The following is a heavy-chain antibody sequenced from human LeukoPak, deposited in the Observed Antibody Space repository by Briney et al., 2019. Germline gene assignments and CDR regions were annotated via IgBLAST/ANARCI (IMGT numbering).Heavy chain of an antibody. Sequence: PGGSLRLSCAASGFTFSSYAMSWVRQAPGKGLEWVSAISGSGGNTYYADSVKGRFTISRDNSKNTLYMQMNSLRAEDTAVYYCAKGDKPVIAMVKFDYWGQGTLVTVSS. J-gene: IGHJ4*02. CDR3: AKGDKPVIAMVKFDY. CDR2: ISGSGGNT. V-gene: IGHV3-23*01. CDR1: GFTFSSYA. D-gene: IGHD5-18*01.